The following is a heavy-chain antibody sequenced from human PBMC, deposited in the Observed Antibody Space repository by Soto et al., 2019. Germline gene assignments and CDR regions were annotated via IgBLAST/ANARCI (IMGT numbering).Heavy chain of an antibody. J-gene: IGHJ5*02. D-gene: IGHD2-21*01. CDR1: GFTFNTYD. CDR2: ITTSSAYI. V-gene: IGHV3-21*01. Sequence: EVQLVESGGGLVKPGGSLRLSCAASGFTFNTYDMNWVRQAPGKGLEWVSSITTSSAYIYYADSLKGRITISRDNAKNPLFLKMNSLGAEDTAVYYGVRSCPARLLRHSWFDTWGQGTLVTVSS. CDR3: VRSCPARLLRHSWFDT.